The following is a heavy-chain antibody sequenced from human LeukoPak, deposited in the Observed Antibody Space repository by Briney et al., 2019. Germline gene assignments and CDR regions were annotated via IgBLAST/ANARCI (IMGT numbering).Heavy chain of an antibody. CDR2: IDPEDGET. CDR3: ATVGGGSSGGFDY. Sequence: ASVKVSCKVSGYSLTELSIHWVRQAPGKGLEWMGGIDPEDGETLYAQNLQGRVTMTEDTSTDTAYMELSSLRSEDTAVYYCATVGGGSSGGFDYWGQGTLVTVSA. J-gene: IGHJ4*02. CDR1: GYSLTELS. V-gene: IGHV1-24*01. D-gene: IGHD2-15*01.